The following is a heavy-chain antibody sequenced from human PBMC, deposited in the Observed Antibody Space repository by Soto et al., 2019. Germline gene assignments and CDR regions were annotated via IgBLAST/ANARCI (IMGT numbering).Heavy chain of an antibody. CDR2: IVVGSGNT. J-gene: IGHJ3*02. CDR1: GFTFTSSA. D-gene: IGHD3-22*01. V-gene: IGHV1-58*01. CDR3: AADPLYDSSGYDYELYAFYI. Sequence: VASVKVSCKASGFTFTSSALQWVRQARGQRLEWIGWIVVGSGNTNYAQKFQERVTITRDMSTSTAYMELSSLRSEDTAVYYCAADPLYDSSGYDYELYAFYIWGQGTMVTVSS.